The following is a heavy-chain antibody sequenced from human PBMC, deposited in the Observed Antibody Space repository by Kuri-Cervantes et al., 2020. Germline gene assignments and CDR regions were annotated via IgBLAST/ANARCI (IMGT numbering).Heavy chain of an antibody. D-gene: IGHD5-12*01. Sequence: ASVKGSCKASGYTFTGYYMHWVRQAPGQGLEWMGWINPNSGGTNYAQKFQGRVTMTRDTSISTAYMELSRLRSDDTAVYYCARGGRPWLRLFVDFDYWGQGTLVTVSS. CDR3: ARGGRPWLRLFVDFDY. J-gene: IGHJ4*02. V-gene: IGHV1-2*02. CDR1: GYTFTGYY. CDR2: INPNSGGT.